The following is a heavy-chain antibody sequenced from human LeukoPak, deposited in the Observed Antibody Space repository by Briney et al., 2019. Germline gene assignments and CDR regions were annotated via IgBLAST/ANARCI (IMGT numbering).Heavy chain of an antibody. D-gene: IGHD3-22*01. Sequence: PSETLSLTCAVSGFSISNSYYWGGIRQPPGKGLEWIGSIYHSGSTYYNPSLKSRVTISVDTSKNQFSLKLSSVTAADTAVYYCGRYNGAYYYYFAYWGQGTLVTVSS. CDR3: GRYNGAYYYYFAY. CDR2: IYHSGST. CDR1: GFSISNSYY. V-gene: IGHV4-38-2*01. J-gene: IGHJ4*02.